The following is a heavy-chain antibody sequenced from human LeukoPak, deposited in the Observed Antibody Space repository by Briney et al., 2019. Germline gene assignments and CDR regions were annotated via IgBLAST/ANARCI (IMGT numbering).Heavy chain of an antibody. CDR1: GFTFSNAW. CDR2: IKSKTDGGTT. CDR3: TTALNWNYGDFFDY. Sequence: GGSLRLSCAASGFTFSNAWMSWVRRAPGKGLEWVGRIKSKTDGGTTDYAAPVKGRFTISRDDSKNTLYLQMNSLKTEDTAVYYCTTALNWNYGDFFDYWGQGTLVTVSS. V-gene: IGHV3-15*01. D-gene: IGHD1-7*01. J-gene: IGHJ4*02.